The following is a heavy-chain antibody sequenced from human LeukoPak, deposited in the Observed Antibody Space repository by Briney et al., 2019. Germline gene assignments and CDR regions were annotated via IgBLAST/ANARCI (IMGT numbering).Heavy chain of an antibody. CDR1: GYTCTGYY. Sequence: ASVKVFCKASGYTCTGYYMLWVRQAPGQALVWMGRINPNSGGTNYAQKFQGRVTMTRATSISTAYMERSRLRSDDTAVYYCARDRGSWGDDYWGQGTLVTVSS. CDR3: ARDRGSWGDDY. J-gene: IGHJ4*02. CDR2: INPNSGGT. D-gene: IGHD3-10*01. V-gene: IGHV1-2*02.